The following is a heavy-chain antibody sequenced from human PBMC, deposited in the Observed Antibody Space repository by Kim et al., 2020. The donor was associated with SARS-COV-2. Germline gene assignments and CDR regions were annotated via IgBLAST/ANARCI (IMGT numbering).Heavy chain of an antibody. D-gene: IGHD5-18*01. Sequence: GSLRLSCAASGFTFSSYGMHWVRQAPGKGLEWVAVIWYDGSNKYYADSVKGRFTISRDNSKNTLYLQMNSLRAEDTAVYYCAKDHVDTAMDPTVDYYGMDVWGQGTTVTVSS. J-gene: IGHJ6*02. CDR2: IWYDGSNK. CDR3: AKDHVDTAMDPTVDYYGMDV. V-gene: IGHV3-33*06. CDR1: GFTFSSYG.